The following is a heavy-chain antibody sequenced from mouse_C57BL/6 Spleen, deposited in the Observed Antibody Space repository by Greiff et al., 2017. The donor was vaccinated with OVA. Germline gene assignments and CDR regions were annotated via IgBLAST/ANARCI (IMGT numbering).Heavy chain of an antibody. J-gene: IGHJ3*01. CDR3: ARSRDSSGYVAY. D-gene: IGHD3-2*02. Sequence: VQLQQPGAELVRPGTSVKLSCKASGYTFTSYWMHWVKQRPGQGLEWIGVIDPSDSYTNYNQKFKGKATLTVDTSSSTAYMQLSSLTSEDSAVYYCARSRDSSGYVAYWGQGTLVTVSA. CDR1: GYTFTSYW. CDR2: IDPSDSYT. V-gene: IGHV1-59*01.